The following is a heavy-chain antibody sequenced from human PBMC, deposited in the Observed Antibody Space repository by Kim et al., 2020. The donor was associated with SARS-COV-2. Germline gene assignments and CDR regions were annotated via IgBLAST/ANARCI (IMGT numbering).Heavy chain of an antibody. CDR1: GFTFNDYG. J-gene: IGHJ4*02. V-gene: IGHV3-33*01. D-gene: IGHD6-13*01. CDR3: ARDGLIAADRTGVNFEY. Sequence: GGSLRLSCAASGFTFNDYGIHWVRQAPGKGLEWVAVTWYDGTKEFFGDSMKGRLTISRDNSKNTVYLQMNSLTAEDTAVYYCARDGLIAADRTGVNFEYWGQGTLVTVSS. CDR2: TWYDGTKE.